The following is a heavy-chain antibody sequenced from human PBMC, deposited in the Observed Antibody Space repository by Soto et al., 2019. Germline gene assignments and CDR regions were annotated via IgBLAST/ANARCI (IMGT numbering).Heavy chain of an antibody. CDR1: GGTFSSYA. V-gene: IGHV1-69*06. CDR3: ARDTYYYGSGSYYNGLHWFDP. CDR2: FIPIFGTA. J-gene: IGHJ5*02. Sequence: QVQLGQSGAEVKKPGFSVKVSCKASGGTFSSYAISWVRQAPGQGLEWMGGFIPIFGTANYAQKFQVRVTITADKSTSTAYMELSSLRSEDTAVYYCARDTYYYGSGSYYNGLHWFDPWGQGTLVTVSS. D-gene: IGHD3-10*01.